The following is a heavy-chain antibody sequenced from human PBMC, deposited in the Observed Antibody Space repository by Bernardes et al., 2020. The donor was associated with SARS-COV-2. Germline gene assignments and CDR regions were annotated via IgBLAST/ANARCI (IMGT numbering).Heavy chain of an antibody. J-gene: IGHJ6*02. D-gene: IGHD3-16*02. CDR1: GNTFTGYY. CDR3: ATSMDYRRGYHGMDV. V-gene: IGHV1-2*02. Sequence: ASVKVSCKASGNTFTGYYVHWVRQAPGQGLEWMGWINPNSGGTNFAQKVLGRVTMTRDTSIGTAYMELRRLRYDDTAVYYCATSMDYRRGYHGMDVWGQGTTVTVSS. CDR2: INPNSGGT.